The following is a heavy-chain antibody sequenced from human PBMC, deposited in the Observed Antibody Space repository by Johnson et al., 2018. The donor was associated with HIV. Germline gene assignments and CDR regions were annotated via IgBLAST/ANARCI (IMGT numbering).Heavy chain of an antibody. V-gene: IGHV3-9*01. J-gene: IGHJ3*02. CDR2: VSWNGGGI. CDR1: GFTFADYA. D-gene: IGHD4-17*01. CDR3: ARAVGFDYGRGDAFDI. Sequence: QLVESGGGLVQPGRSLRLSCAASGFTFADYAMHWVRQAPGKGLEWVSGVSWNGGGIGYEDYVKGRFTISRDNAKNSLYLQMNSLRAEDTAFYYCARAVGFDYGRGDAFDIWGQGTMVTVSS.